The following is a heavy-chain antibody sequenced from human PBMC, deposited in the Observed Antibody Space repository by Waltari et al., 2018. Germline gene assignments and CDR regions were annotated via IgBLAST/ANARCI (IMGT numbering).Heavy chain of an antibody. CDR3: ATSPGYYNTSPFDY. J-gene: IGHJ4*02. CDR2: IKSKTDGGTA. D-gene: IGHD3-22*01. CDR1: GLTFSNAW. Sequence: EVQLVEYGGGLVKPGESLRLSCAASGLTFSNAWVSWVSQAPGKGLEWVGRIKSKTDGGTADYAAPVEGRFTISRDDSKNTMYLQMNSLKTEDTAVYYCATSPGYYNTSPFDYWGQGTLVTVSS. V-gene: IGHV3-15*01.